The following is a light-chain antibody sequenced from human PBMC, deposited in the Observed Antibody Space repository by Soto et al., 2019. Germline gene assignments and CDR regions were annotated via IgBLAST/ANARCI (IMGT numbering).Light chain of an antibody. CDR3: QQPYRSPLT. V-gene: IGKV1-39*01. CDR2: AAS. Sequence: DIQMTQSPSSLSASVGDRVTVTCRASQSIINYLNWFQQKSGKAPKLLISAASRLQSRVTSRFSGSGSGKEFILTINSLHPEDVATYYCQQPYRSPLTFGGGFKVEI. CDR1: QSIINY. J-gene: IGKJ4*01.